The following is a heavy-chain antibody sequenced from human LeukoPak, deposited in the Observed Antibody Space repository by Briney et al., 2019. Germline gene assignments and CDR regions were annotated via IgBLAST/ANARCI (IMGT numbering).Heavy chain of an antibody. CDR1: GFTFDDYA. J-gene: IGHJ6*02. V-gene: IGHV3-43*02. CDR2: ISGDGDSA. CDR3: AKDNLRYSDSGMDV. Sequence: GGSLRLSCAASGFTFDDYAIHWVRQAPGKGLEWVSIISGDGDSAYYADSVKGRFTISRDNRKNSLYLQMNSLRTEDTALYYCAKDNLRYSDSGMDVWGQGTTVTVSS. D-gene: IGHD3-9*01.